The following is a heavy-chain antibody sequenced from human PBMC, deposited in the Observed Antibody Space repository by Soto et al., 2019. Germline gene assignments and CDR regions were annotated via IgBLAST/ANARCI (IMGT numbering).Heavy chain of an antibody. Sequence: QVQLVESGGGVVQPGRSLRLSCAASGFTFSSYAMHWVRQAPGKGLEWVAVISSDGRSKDYADSVKGRVTISREKSKDTLDLQMNGLRVEDTAVYYCAKVGEGGSSWYSWLAHWGQGTLVTVSS. D-gene: IGHD6-13*01. CDR2: ISSDGRSK. V-gene: IGHV3-30*07. J-gene: IGHJ5*02. CDR3: AKVGEGGSSWYSWLAH. CDR1: GFTFSSYA.